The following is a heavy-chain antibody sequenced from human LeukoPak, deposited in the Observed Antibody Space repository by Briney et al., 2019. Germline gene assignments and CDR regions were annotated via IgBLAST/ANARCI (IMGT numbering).Heavy chain of an antibody. Sequence: GGSLRLSCAASGFTVSSNYMSWVRQAPGKGLEWVSVIYSGGSTYYADSVKGRLTISRDNSKNTLYLQMNSLRAEDTAVYYCARDRSSGWSDYWGQGTLVTVSS. V-gene: IGHV3-66*01. J-gene: IGHJ4*02. D-gene: IGHD6-19*01. CDR2: IYSGGST. CDR1: GFTVSSNY. CDR3: ARDRSSGWSDY.